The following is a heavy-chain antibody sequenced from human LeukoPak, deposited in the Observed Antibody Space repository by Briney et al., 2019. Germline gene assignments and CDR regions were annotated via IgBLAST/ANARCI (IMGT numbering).Heavy chain of an antibody. V-gene: IGHV1-8*01. J-gene: IGHJ4*02. CDR3: ARAIRGQLLLEY. CDR1: GYTFSSYD. D-gene: IGHD2-2*01. Sequence: ASVKVSCKASGYTFSSYDVGWVRQATGQGLEWMGWRNPNSGNTGYAQKFQGRVTMTGDTSTSTAYMELSGLMSEDTAVYYCARAIRGQLLLEYWGQGTLVTVSS. CDR2: RNPNSGNT.